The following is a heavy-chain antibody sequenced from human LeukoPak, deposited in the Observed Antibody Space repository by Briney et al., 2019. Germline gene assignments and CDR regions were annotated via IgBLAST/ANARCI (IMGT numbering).Heavy chain of an antibody. J-gene: IGHJ5*02. D-gene: IGHD3-10*01. CDR1: GYTFTGYY. CDR3: ARDITMVRIGFDP. Sequence: ASVKVSCKASGYTFTGYYMHWVRQAPGQGLEWMGWINPNSGGTNYAQKFQGRVTMTRDTSISTAYMELSSLRSEDTAVYYCARDITMVRIGFDPWGQGTLVTVSS. V-gene: IGHV1-2*02. CDR2: INPNSGGT.